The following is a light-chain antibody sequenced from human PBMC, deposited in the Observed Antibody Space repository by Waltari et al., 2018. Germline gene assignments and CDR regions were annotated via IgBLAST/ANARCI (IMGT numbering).Light chain of an antibody. V-gene: IGKV3-20*01. CDR2: GTS. J-gene: IGKJ1*01. CDR1: HSFSSDY. CDR3: LQYDTSPKT. Sequence: EIVLTQSPGTLSLSPGDRATLSCRASHSFSSDYLAWYQQRPGQAPRLLISGTSSRATGIPDRFSCSGSATDFTLTISRLEPEDFAVYYCLQYDTSPKTFGQGTKVDI.